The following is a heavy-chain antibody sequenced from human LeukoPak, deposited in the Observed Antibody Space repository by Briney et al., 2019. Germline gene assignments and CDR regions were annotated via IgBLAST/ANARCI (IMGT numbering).Heavy chain of an antibody. CDR2: IYTSGST. CDR3: ARVVGSGSSYNFDY. D-gene: IGHD3-10*01. J-gene: IGHJ4*02. Sequence: PSETLSLTCTVSGGSISSYYWSWIRQPAGKGLEWIGRIYTSGSTNYNPSLKSRVTMSVDTSKNQFSLKLSSLTAADTAVYYCARVVGSGSSYNFDYWGQGTLVTVSS. CDR1: GGSISSYY. V-gene: IGHV4-4*07.